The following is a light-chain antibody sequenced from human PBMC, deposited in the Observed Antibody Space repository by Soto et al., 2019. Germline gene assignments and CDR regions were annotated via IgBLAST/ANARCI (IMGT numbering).Light chain of an antibody. Sequence: EVVVTQSPATLSVSQGERATLSCRASLNVKSYLAWYQQKPGQAPRLLIYDASNRAAGIPARFSGSGSGTDFTLTISGLEPADLGVYYCQQRHNWPITFGQGTRLEIK. J-gene: IGKJ5*01. V-gene: IGKV3-11*01. CDR1: LNVKSY. CDR2: DAS. CDR3: QQRHNWPIT.